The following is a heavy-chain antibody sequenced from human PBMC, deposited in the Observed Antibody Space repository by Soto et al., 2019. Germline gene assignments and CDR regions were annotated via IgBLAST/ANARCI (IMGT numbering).Heavy chain of an antibody. D-gene: IGHD4-17*01. J-gene: IGHJ6*02. CDR3: SREGATVTTNYYYGMYV. CDR2: IYYIGST. CDR1: GGSVSSGSYY. V-gene: IGHV4-61*01. Sequence: PSETLSLTCTVSGGSVSSGSYYWRWIRQTPGKGLEWIGYIYYIGSTNYNPFLKRLVTISVDTSKNQFSLKLSSVTAADTAEYFCSREGATVTTNYYYGMYVWGQGTTVTVSS.